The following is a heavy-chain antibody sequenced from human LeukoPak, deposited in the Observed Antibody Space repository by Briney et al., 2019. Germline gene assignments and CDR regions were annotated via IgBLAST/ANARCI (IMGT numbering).Heavy chain of an antibody. CDR2: ISGRCGRP. CDR3: AKEREGSGWYEGGFDY. D-gene: IGHD6-19*01. V-gene: IGHV3-23*02. CDR1: GFTFSSYA. J-gene: IGHJ4*02. Sequence: GGSLRLSCAASGFTFSSYAMSSGRQAPGKGLEWVSAISGRCGRPHDGGSLKGRFTISGDNSKNTLYLKMNSLRAEDTAVYYCAKEREGSGWYEGGFDYWGQGTLVTVSS.